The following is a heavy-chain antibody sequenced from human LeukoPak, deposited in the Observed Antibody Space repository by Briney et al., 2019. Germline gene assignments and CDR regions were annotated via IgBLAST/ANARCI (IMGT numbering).Heavy chain of an antibody. D-gene: IGHD2-15*01. V-gene: IGHV3-30-3*01. CDR2: ISYDGSNK. CDR1: GFTFSSYA. J-gene: IGHJ6*02. Sequence: RSLRLSCAASGFTFSSYAMHWVRQAPGKGLEWVAVISYDGSNKYYADSVKGRFTLSRDNSKNTLYLQMNSLRAEDTAVYYCARRYCSGGSCSDSPFYYYYYGMDVWGQGTTVTVSS. CDR3: ARRYCSGGSCSDSPFYYYYYGMDV.